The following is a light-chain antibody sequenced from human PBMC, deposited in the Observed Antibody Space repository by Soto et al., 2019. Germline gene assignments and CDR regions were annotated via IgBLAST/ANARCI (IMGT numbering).Light chain of an antibody. V-gene: IGKV1-5*01. CDR1: QSISTW. CDR3: QHYFRYPWT. J-gene: IGKJ1*01. Sequence: DIQMTQPPSSLSASVGDRVNITCRASQSISTWLAWYQQQPGRAPRLLIYDASTLQSGVPSTFSGSGSGTEFTLTISSLQPDDFSSYYCQHYFRYPWTFGQGTKVDIK. CDR2: DAS.